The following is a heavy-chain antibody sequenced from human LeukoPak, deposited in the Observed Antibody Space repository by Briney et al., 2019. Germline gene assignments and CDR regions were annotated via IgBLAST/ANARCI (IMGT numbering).Heavy chain of an antibody. CDR2: ISSSSSYI. CDR3: AREYCSGGSCYDYYYYGMDV. Sequence: GGSLRLSCAASGFTFSSYSMNWFRQAPGKGLDWVSSISSSSSYIYYADSVKGRFTISRDNAKNSLYLQMNSLRAEDTAVHYCAREYCSGGSCYDYYYYGMDVWGKGTTVTVSS. J-gene: IGHJ6*04. CDR1: GFTFSSYS. D-gene: IGHD2-15*01. V-gene: IGHV3-21*01.